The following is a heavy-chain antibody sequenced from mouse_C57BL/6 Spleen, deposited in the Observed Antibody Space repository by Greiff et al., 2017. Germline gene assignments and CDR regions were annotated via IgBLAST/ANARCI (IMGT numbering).Heavy chain of an antibody. V-gene: IGHV1-63*01. CDR2: IYPGGGYT. J-gene: IGHJ2*01. D-gene: IGHD2-1*01. Sequence: VQLQQSGAELVRPGTSVKMSCKASGYTFTNYWIGWAKQRPGHGLEWIGDIYPGGGYTNYNEKVKGKATLTADKSSSTAYMQFSSLTSEDSAIYYCARGGNLYYFDYWGQGTTLTVSS. CDR1: GYTFTNYW. CDR3: ARGGNLYYFDY.